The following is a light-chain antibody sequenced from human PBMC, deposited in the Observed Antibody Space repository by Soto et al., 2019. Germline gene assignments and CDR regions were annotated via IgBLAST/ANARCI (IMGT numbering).Light chain of an antibody. Sequence: EIVMTQSPATLSLSPGERATLSCRASQSVSSNLAWYQQKPGQAPRLLIYGASTRATGIPAKFSGSGSGTEFTPTISSLQSEDFAVYYCQQYNNWPMLTFGGGTKVEIK. J-gene: IGKJ4*01. CDR1: QSVSSN. CDR2: GAS. V-gene: IGKV3-15*01. CDR3: QQYNNWPMLT.